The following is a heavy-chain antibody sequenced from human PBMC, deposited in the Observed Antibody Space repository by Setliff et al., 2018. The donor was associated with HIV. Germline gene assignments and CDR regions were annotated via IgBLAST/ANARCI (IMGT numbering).Heavy chain of an antibody. CDR1: GGSFSGYY. D-gene: IGHD3-10*01. CDR3: ARGLTSRRGNWFDP. J-gene: IGHJ5*02. V-gene: IGHV4-34*01. Sequence: PSETLSLTCAVYGGSFSGYYWTWIRQPPGKGLEWIGDINHSGKTNYNRSLKSRVTISLDTSKNQFSLKLTSVTAADTAVYYCARGLTSRRGNWFDPWGQGTLVTVSS. CDR2: INHSGKT.